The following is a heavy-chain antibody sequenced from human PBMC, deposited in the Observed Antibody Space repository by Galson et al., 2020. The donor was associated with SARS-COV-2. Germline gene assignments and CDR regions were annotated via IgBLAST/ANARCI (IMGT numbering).Heavy chain of an antibody. CDR3: ARDGERGYSYGLLYYYYYGMDV. CDR1: GFTFSSYG. D-gene: IGHD5-18*01. CDR2: IWYDGSNK. V-gene: IGHV3-33*01. J-gene: IGHJ6*02. Sequence: TGGSLRLSCAASGFTFSSYGMHWVRQAPGKGLEWVAVIWYDGSNKYYVDSVKGRFTISRDNSKNTLYLQMNSLRAEDTAVYYCARDGERGYSYGLLYYYYYGMDVWGQGTTVTVSS.